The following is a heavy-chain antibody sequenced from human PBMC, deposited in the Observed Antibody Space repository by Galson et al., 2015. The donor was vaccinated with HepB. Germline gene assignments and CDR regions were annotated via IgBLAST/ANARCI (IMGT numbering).Heavy chain of an antibody. CDR3: TTDHVAARPPC. J-gene: IGHJ4*02. V-gene: IGHV3-15*01. CDR1: GFTFSNAW. Sequence: SLRLSCAASGFTFSNAWMSWVRQAPGKGLEWVGRIKSKTDGGTTDYAAPVKGRFTISRDDSKNTLYLQMNSLKTEDTAVYYCTTDHVAARPPCWGQGTLVTVSS. D-gene: IGHD6-25*01. CDR2: IKSKTDGGTT.